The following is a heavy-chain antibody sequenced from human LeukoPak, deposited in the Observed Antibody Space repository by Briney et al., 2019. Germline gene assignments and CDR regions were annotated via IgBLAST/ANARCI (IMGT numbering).Heavy chain of an antibody. Sequence: ASVKVSCKASGYTFTSYGISWVRQAPGQGLEWMGWISAYNGNTNYAQKLQGRVTMTTDTSTSTAYMALRSLRSDDTAVYYCARADYDILTGYYNYYYYGMDVWGQGTTVTVSS. J-gene: IGHJ6*02. CDR3: ARADYDILTGYYNYYYYGMDV. CDR2: ISAYNGNT. D-gene: IGHD3-9*01. CDR1: GYTFTSYG. V-gene: IGHV1-18*01.